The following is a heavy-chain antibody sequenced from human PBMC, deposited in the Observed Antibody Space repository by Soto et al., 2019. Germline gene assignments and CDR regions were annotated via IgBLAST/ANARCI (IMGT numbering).Heavy chain of an antibody. D-gene: IGHD7-27*01. Sequence: QVQLVESGGGVVQPGRSLRLSCAASGFTFSSYGMHWVRQAPGKGLEWVAVISYDGSNKYYADSVKCRFTISRDNSKNTLYLQMNSLRAEDTAVYYCAKDGDSWYFDLWGRGTLVTVSS. V-gene: IGHV3-30*18. CDR3: AKDGDSWYFDL. CDR2: ISYDGSNK. CDR1: GFTFSSYG. J-gene: IGHJ2*01.